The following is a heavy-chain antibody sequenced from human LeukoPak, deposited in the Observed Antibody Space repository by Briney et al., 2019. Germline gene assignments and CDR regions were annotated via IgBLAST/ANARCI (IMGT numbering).Heavy chain of an antibody. J-gene: IGHJ6*02. CDR2: IYSGGST. CDR1: GFTFSSNY. V-gene: IGHV3-53*01. D-gene: IGHD3-10*01. Sequence: GGSLRLSCAASGFTFSSNYMSWVRQAPGKGLEWVSVIYSGGSTYYADSVKGRFTISRDNSKNTLYLQMNSLRAEDTAVYYCASRSGSGRYYHGMDVWGQGTTVTVSS. CDR3: ASRSGSGRYYHGMDV.